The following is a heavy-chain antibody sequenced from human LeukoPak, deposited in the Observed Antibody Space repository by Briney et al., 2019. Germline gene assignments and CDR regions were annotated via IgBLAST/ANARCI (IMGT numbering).Heavy chain of an antibody. V-gene: IGHV4-34*01. CDR1: GGSFSAYY. Sequence: SETLSLTCAVYGGSFSAYYWSWIRQSPGRGLEWIAEINHRGDTNYNPSVKSRVSISVDTSKNQFSLKVTSLTAADTAVYYCARVVVGATTGYYFDYWGQGTLVTVSS. CDR2: INHRGDT. J-gene: IGHJ4*02. CDR3: ARVVVGATTGYYFDY. D-gene: IGHD1-26*01.